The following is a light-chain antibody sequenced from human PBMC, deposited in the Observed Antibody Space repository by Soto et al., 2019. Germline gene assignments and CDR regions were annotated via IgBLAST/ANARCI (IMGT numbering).Light chain of an antibody. CDR2: DSS. J-gene: IGKJ2*01. Sequence: EIVLTQSPGTLSLSPGERVALSCRASHSVSSTSIAWYQQKPGQAPRLLIYDSSSRATDIPDRFSGSGSGTDFTLTISRLEPEDFAVYYCQQYGGSPPKYTFGQGTKLEI. V-gene: IGKV3-20*01. CDR1: HSVSSTS. CDR3: QQYGGSPPKYT.